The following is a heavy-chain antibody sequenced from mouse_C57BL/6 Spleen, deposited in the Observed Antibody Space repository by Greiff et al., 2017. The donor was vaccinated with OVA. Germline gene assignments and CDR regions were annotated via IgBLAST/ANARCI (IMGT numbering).Heavy chain of an antibody. J-gene: IGHJ1*03. Sequence: VKLMESGAELMKPGASVKLSCKATGYTFTGYWIEWVKQRPGHGLEWIGEILPGSGSTNYNEKFKGKATFTADTSSNTAYMQLSSLTTEDSAIYYCARSLYYYGSSYWYFDVWGTGTTVTVSS. CDR1: GYTFTGYW. D-gene: IGHD1-1*01. CDR3: ARSLYYYGSSYWYFDV. V-gene: IGHV1-9*01. CDR2: ILPGSGST.